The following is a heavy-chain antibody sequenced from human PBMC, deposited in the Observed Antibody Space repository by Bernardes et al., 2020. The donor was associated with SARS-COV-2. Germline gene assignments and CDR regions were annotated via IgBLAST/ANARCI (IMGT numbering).Heavy chain of an antibody. CDR1: GGSISSSRYY. CDR2: IYYSSNT. Sequence: SETLSLTCTVSGGSISSSRYYWGWIRQPPAKGLVWIGSIYYSSNTYYSPSLTSLVTISVDTSKNKFPLKLSSVTAADTAVYYCARHTFRLRGWFDPWGQGTLVTVSS. D-gene: IGHD2-15*01. J-gene: IGHJ5*02. V-gene: IGHV4-39*01. CDR3: ARHTFRLRGWFDP.